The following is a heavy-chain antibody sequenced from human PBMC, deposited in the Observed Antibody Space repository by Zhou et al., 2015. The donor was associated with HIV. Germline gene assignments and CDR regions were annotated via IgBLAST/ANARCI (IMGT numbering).Heavy chain of an antibody. Sequence: EVQLVESGGGLVQPGGSLRLSCAASGFTFSAYSMNWVRQAAGKGLEWVSYIGGGSGTSTLYADSVRGRFTISRDNAKNSLYLQMDSLRAEDTAMYYCAKLRGISGWFCDVWGQGTLVTVSP. CDR2: IGGGSGTST. CDR1: GFTFSAYS. CDR3: AKLRGISGWFCDV. J-gene: IGHJ4*02. D-gene: IGHD6-19*01. V-gene: IGHV3-48*04.